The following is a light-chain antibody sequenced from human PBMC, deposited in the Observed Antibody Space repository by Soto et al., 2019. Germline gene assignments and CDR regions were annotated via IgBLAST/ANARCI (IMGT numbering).Light chain of an antibody. CDR1: QSVTSSY. CDR2: GAS. V-gene: IGKV3-20*01. Sequence: EIVLTQSPGTLSLSPGERATLSCRASQSVTSSYLAWYQQKPGQAPRLLIYGASSRATGIPDRFGGSGSGTDFTLTISRLEPEDFAVYYCQQYGSSPTFGQRTKVEIK. CDR3: QQYGSSPT. J-gene: IGKJ1*01.